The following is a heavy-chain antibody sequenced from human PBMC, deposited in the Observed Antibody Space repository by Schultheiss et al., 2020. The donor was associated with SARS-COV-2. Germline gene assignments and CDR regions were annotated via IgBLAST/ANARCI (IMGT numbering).Heavy chain of an antibody. D-gene: IGHD2-21*02. Sequence: SQTLSLTCTVSGGSISIYYWSWIRQPPGKGLECIGYIYYSGITNYNPSLKSRVTISVDTSKNQFSLKLSSVTAADTAVYYCARGNVVVTHWYFDLWGRGTLVTVSS. J-gene: IGHJ2*01. CDR3: ARGNVVVTHWYFDL. CDR2: IYYSGIT. CDR1: GGSISIYY. V-gene: IGHV4-59*12.